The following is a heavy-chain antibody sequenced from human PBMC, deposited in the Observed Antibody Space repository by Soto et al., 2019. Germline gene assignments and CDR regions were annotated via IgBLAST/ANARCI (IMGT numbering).Heavy chain of an antibody. CDR1: GGSISSGGYS. J-gene: IGHJ4*02. V-gene: IGHV4-30-2*01. Sequence: QLQLQESGSGLVKPSQTLSLTCAVSGGSISSGGYSWSWIRQPPGKGLEWIGYIYHSGSTYYNPSLKRRVTISVDGSKIQFSLKLSSVPAADTAVYYCARGVVVAAGGPLLDYWGQGTLVTVSS. D-gene: IGHD2-15*01. CDR2: IYHSGST. CDR3: ARGVVVAAGGPLLDY.